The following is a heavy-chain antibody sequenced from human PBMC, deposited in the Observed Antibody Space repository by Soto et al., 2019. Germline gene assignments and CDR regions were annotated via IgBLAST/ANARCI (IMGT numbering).Heavy chain of an antibody. CDR1: GFTFSSYA. V-gene: IGHV3-23*01. J-gene: IGHJ6*02. CDR2: IRGSGGSR. D-gene: IGHD3-10*01. Sequence: EVQLLESGGGLVQPGGSLRLSCAASGFTFSSYAMSWVRQAPGKGLEWVSSIRGSGGSRQYADSVKGRFTISRDNSKNTLYLQMNSLRAEDTAVYCCAKERTYYYGSGSYHHYGMDVWGQGTTVTVSS. CDR3: AKERTYYYGSGSYHHYGMDV.